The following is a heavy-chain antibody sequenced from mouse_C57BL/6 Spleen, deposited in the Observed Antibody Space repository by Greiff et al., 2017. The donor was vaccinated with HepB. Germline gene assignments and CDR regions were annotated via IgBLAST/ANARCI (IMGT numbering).Heavy chain of an antibody. J-gene: IGHJ4*01. CDR2: IHPNSGST. D-gene: IGHD2-5*01. V-gene: IGHV1-64*01. CDR1: GYTFTSYW. Sequence: QVQLQQPGAELVKPGASVKLSCKASGYTFTSYWMHWVKQRPGQGLEWIGMIHPNSGSTNYNEKFKSKATLTVDKSSSTAYMQLSSLTSEDSAVYYCARDPYYSNYDYYAMDYWGQGTSVTVSS. CDR3: ARDPYYSNYDYYAMDY.